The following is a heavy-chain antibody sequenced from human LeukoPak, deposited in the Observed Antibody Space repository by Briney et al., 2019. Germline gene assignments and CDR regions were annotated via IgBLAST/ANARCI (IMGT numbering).Heavy chain of an antibody. CDR3: ARRWGNYYDSSGPFDP. CDR1: GYRFTSYW. Sequence: GESLKISCKGSGYRFTSYWIGWVRQMPGKGLEWMGIIYPGESDTRYSPSFQGQVTISADKSIGTAYLQWNSLKASDTAMYYCARRWGNYYDSSGPFDPWGQGTLVTVSS. D-gene: IGHD3-22*01. CDR2: IYPGESDT. V-gene: IGHV5-51*01. J-gene: IGHJ5*02.